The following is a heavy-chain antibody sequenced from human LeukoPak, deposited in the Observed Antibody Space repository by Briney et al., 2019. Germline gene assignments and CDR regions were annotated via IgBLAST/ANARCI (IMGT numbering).Heavy chain of an antibody. V-gene: IGHV4-39*07. CDR3: ARDLDSSGYYYVY. Sequence: SETLSLTCTVSGGSISSSSYYWGWIRQPPGKGLEWIGSIYYSGSTYYNPSLKSRVTISVDTSKNQFSLKLSSVTAADTAVYYCARDLDSSGYYYVYWGQGTLVTVSS. J-gene: IGHJ4*02. CDR1: GGSISSSSYY. CDR2: IYYSGST. D-gene: IGHD3-22*01.